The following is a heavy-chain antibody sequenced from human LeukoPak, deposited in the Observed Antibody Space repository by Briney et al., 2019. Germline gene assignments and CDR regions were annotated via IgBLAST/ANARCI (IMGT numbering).Heavy chain of an antibody. CDR1: GGSINSYY. CDR3: AKSNGYGLIDI. Sequence: SETLSLTCTVSGGSINSYYWSWIRQPPGKGLEWIGYVYYTGSTNYNPSLKSRVTISLDTSKNQFSLNLRSVTAADTAVYYCAKSNGYGLIDIWGQGTMVTVSS. J-gene: IGHJ3*02. CDR2: VYYTGST. V-gene: IGHV4-59*01. D-gene: IGHD3-10*01.